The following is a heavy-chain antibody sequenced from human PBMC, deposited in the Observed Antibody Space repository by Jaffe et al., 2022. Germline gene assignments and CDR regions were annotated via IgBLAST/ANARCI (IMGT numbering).Heavy chain of an antibody. Sequence: QLQLQESGPGLVKPSETLSLTCTVSGGSISSSSYYWGWIRQPPGKGLEWIGSIYYSGSTYYNPSLKSRVTISVDTSKNQFSLKLSSVTAADTAVYYCARHAGDYGDFLDYWGQGTLVTVSS. J-gene: IGHJ4*02. CDR3: ARHAGDYGDFLDY. V-gene: IGHV4-39*01. D-gene: IGHD4-17*01. CDR2: IYYSGST. CDR1: GGSISSSSYY.